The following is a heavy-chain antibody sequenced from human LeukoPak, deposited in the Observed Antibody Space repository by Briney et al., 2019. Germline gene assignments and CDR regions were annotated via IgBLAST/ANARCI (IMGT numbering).Heavy chain of an antibody. J-gene: IGHJ5*02. CDR1: GFTFSSYA. V-gene: IGHV3-30-3*01. CDR2: ISYDGSNK. Sequence: SGRSLRLSCAASGFTFSSYAMHWVRQAPGKGLEWVAVISYDGSNKYYADSVKGRFTISRDNSKNSLYLQMNSLRDEDTAVYYCARDLIPRSSWMRFWFDPWGQGTLVTVSS. CDR3: ARDLIPRSSWMRFWFDP. D-gene: IGHD6-13*01.